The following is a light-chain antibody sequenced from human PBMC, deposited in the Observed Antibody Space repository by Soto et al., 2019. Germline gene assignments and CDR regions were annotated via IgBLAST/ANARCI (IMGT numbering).Light chain of an antibody. Sequence: EIVLTQSPGTLSLSPGERATLSCRASQSVSSSYLAWYQQKPGQAPWLLIYGASSRATGIPDRFSGSGSGTDFTLPISRLEPEDFAGECCQQDGSSPPWTLGQGTKVEIK. CDR1: QSVSSSY. J-gene: IGKJ1*01. V-gene: IGKV3-20*01. CDR2: GAS. CDR3: QQDGSSPPWT.